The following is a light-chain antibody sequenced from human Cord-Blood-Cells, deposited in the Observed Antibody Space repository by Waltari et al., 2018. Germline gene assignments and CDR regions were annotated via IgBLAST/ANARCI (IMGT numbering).Light chain of an antibody. CDR2: DVS. V-gene: IGLV2-11*01. CDR1: SSDVGGYNY. Sequence: QSALTQPRSVPGSPGQSVTISCTGTSSDVGGYNYVSWYQQHPVKAPKLMIDDVSKRPSGVHDRFSGSKSGTTASLAISGLQAEDETDYYCCSYAGSYPVVFGGGTKLTVL. J-gene: IGLJ2*01. CDR3: CSYAGSYPVV.